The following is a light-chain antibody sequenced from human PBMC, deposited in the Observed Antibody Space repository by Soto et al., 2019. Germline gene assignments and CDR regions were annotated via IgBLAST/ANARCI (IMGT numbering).Light chain of an antibody. Sequence: QSVLTQPASVSGSPGQSITISCTGTSSDVGTYNYVSWYQQHSGKAPKLMIYEVSNRPSGVSNRFSGSKSGNTASLTISGLQAEDEADYYCSEYTSSLTLYVFGSGTKVTVL. CDR1: SSDVGTYNY. V-gene: IGLV2-14*01. CDR2: EVS. CDR3: SEYTSSLTLYV. J-gene: IGLJ1*01.